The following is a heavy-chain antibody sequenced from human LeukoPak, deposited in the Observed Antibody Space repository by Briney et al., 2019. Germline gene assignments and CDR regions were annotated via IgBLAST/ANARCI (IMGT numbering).Heavy chain of an antibody. J-gene: IGHJ5*02. Sequence: SETLSLTCSVSGVSMSSYHWNWIRQPAGEGLEWIGRISANWNTNFNPSLKSRVSMSVDTSKNQSSLNLISVTAADTAVYYCATSIGDHWFDPWGQGTLVTVSS. D-gene: IGHD3-16*01. V-gene: IGHV4-4*07. CDR2: ISANWNT. CDR3: ATSIGDHWFDP. CDR1: GVSMSSYH.